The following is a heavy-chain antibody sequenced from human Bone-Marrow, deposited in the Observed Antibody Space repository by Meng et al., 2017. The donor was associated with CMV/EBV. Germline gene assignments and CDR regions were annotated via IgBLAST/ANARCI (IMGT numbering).Heavy chain of an antibody. J-gene: IGHJ1*01. D-gene: IGHD3-3*01. CDR3: ARGQRSWANYYEFWSSTLHH. CDR1: GYTFTSYD. V-gene: IGHV1-46*01. CDR2: INPSGGST. Sequence: ASVKVSCKASGYTFTSYDINWVRQAPGQGLEWMGIINPSGGSTSYAQKFQGRVTITADKSTSSAYMELSSLRSEDTAVYYCARGQRSWANYYEFWSSTLHHWGQGTLVTVSS.